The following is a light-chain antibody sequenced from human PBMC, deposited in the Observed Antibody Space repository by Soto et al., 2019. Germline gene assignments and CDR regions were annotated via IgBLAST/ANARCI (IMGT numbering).Light chain of an antibody. CDR2: QDT. Sequence: QSALTQPPSASGSPGQSVTISCAGTINDVGGYNYVSWYQQHPGKVPQLMIYQDTKRPSGVPDRFSASKSDTTASLTISGLQAEDQGDYYCMSYAGGNRFVFGTGTKVTVL. CDR3: MSYAGGNRFV. CDR1: INDVGGYNY. J-gene: IGLJ1*01. V-gene: IGLV2-8*01.